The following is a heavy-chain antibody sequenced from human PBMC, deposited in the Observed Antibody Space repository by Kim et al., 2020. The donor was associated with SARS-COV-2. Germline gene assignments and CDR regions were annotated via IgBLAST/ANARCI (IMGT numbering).Heavy chain of an antibody. J-gene: IGHJ2*01. CDR3: AKDREDSTVTTTPGSTWYFDL. CDR2: IGGSGSAT. CDR1: GFTFSNYA. V-gene: IGHV3-23*01. D-gene: IGHD4-17*01. Sequence: GGSLRLSCAASGFTFSNYAMSWVRQAPGKGLEWVSTIGGSGSATYYADSMKGRFTIPRDNPKKMVYLQMDSLRAEETAVYYCAKDREDSTVTTTPGSTWYFDLWGRGTLVTVSS.